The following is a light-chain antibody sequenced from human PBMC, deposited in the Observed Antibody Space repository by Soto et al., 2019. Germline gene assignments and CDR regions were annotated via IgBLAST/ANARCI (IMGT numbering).Light chain of an antibody. CDR3: QTCDSSLSVV. J-gene: IGLJ2*01. CDR1: SSNIGAGYG. Sequence: QSVLTQPPSVSGAPGQRVTISCTGSSSNIGAGYGIHWYQQLPGTAPKLLIYGTSNRPSWVPDRFSGSKSGASGSLAITGLQAEDEADYYCQTCDSSLSVVFGGGTKLTVL. CDR2: GTS. V-gene: IGLV1-40*01.